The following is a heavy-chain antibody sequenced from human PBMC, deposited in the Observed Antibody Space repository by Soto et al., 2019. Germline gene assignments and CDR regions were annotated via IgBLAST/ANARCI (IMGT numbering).Heavy chain of an antibody. CDR3: ARENSWDGAAPVFDY. Sequence: XTWIRQYAGKGLEWVGYIYHRGSTFYSPSLKSRLTISLDTSKNQFSLRLSSVTAADTAVYYCARENSWDGAAPVFDYWGQGALVT. J-gene: IGHJ4*02. D-gene: IGHD4-17*01. CDR2: IYHRGST. V-gene: IGHV4-31*02.